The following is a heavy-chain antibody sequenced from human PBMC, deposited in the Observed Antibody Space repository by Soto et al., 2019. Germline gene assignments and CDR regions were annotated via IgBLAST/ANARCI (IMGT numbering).Heavy chain of an antibody. CDR2: IKQDGSEK. CDR1: GFTFSSYW. V-gene: IGHV3-7*01. CDR3: ARARMTTAHRVVRRYFDY. Sequence: GGSLRLSCAASGFTFSSYWMSWVRQAPGKGLEWVANIKQDGSEKYYVDSVKGRFTISRDNAKNSLYLQMNSLRAEDTAVYYCARARMTTAHRVVRRYFDYWGQGTLVTVSS. D-gene: IGHD4-17*01. J-gene: IGHJ4*02.